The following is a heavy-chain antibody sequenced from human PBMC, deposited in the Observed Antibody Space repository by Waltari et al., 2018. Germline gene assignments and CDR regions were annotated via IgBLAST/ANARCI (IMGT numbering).Heavy chain of an antibody. CDR1: GGSISSSSYS. CDR2: IYYSGST. V-gene: IGHV4-39*01. Sequence: QLQLQESGPGLVKPSETLSLTCTVSGGSISSSSYSWAWIRQPPGKGLEWIGSIYYSGSTYYNPSLKSRVTISVDTSKNQFSLKLSSVTAADTAVYYCARPRLGTDAFDIWGQGTMVTVSS. J-gene: IGHJ3*02. D-gene: IGHD7-27*01. CDR3: ARPRLGTDAFDI.